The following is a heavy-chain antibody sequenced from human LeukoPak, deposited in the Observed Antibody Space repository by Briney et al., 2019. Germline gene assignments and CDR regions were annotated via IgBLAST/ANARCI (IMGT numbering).Heavy chain of an antibody. J-gene: IGHJ4*02. CDR1: GYIFTSYW. D-gene: IGHD2-15*01. CDR2: IDPSDSYT. CDR3: ASEYCSGGNCYFDY. V-gene: IGHV5-10-1*01. Sequence: GESLRISCKVSGYIFTSYWIVWVRQMPGKGLEWMGTIDPSDSYTNYSPSFQGHVTISADKSISTAYLQWSSLKASDTAMYYCASEYCSGGNCYFDYWGQGTLVTVSS.